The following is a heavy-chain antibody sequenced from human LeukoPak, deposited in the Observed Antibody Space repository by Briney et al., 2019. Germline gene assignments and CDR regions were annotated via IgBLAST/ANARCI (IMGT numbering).Heavy chain of an antibody. CDR1: GGSISSSSYY. D-gene: IGHD3-22*01. CDR2: MHYSGST. CDR3: ARGGTINYYDSSGYYPFDY. Sequence: SETQSLTCTVSGGSISSSSYYWGWIRQPPGKGLEWIGSMHYSGSTYYNPSLKSRVTTSVDTSKNQFFLKLSSVTAADTAVYYCARGGTINYYDSSGYYPFDYWGQGTLVTVSS. J-gene: IGHJ4*02. V-gene: IGHV4-39*07.